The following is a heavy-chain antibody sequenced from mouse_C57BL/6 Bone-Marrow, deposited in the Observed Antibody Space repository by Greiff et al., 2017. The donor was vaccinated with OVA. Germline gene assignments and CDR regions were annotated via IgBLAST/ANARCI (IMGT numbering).Heavy chain of an antibody. D-gene: IGHD2-3*01. CDR3: ARTSDGPYWYFDV. V-gene: IGHV3-6*01. Sequence: EVQLQESGPGLVKPSQSLSLTCSVSGYSITSGYYWNWLRQPQGNQLEWMDYISYDGSNNYNPSLKNRITITRDTSKNQFFLKLNSVTTEDTATYDCARTSDGPYWYFDVWGTGTTVTVSS. J-gene: IGHJ1*03. CDR1: GYSITSGYY. CDR2: ISYDGSN.